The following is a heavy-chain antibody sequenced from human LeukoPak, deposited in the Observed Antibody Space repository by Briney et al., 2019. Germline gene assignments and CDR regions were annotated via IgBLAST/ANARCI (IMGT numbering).Heavy chain of an antibody. Sequence: GASVKVSCKASGYTFTSYDINWVRQATGQGLEWMGWMNPNSGNTGYAQKFQGRVTMTRNTSISTAYMELSSLRSEDTAVYYCARALRSSGWYGIGYYYYMDVWGKGTTVTISS. CDR3: ARALRSSGWYGIGYYYYMDV. D-gene: IGHD6-19*01. CDR2: MNPNSGNT. J-gene: IGHJ6*03. V-gene: IGHV1-8*01. CDR1: GYTFTSYD.